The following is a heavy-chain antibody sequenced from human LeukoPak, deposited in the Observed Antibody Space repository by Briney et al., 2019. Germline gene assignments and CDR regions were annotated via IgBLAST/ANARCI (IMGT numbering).Heavy chain of an antibody. CDR2: ISYDGSNK. CDR1: GFTFSSYG. V-gene: IGHV3-30*03. D-gene: IGHD6-13*01. J-gene: IGHJ4*02. CDR3: ARGAASGTSRFDF. Sequence: GGSLRLSCAAPGFTFSSYGMHWVRQAPGKGLEWVAVISYDGSNKYYADSVKGRFTISRDNSKNTLYLQMNSLRDEDTAVYYCARGAASGTSRFDFWGQGTLVTVSS.